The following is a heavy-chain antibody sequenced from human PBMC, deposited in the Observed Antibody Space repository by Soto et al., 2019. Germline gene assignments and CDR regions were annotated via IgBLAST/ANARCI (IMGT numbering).Heavy chain of an antibody. CDR2: IYYSGST. J-gene: IGHJ4*02. V-gene: IGHV4-59*01. D-gene: IGHD3-3*01. CDR1: GGSISSYY. CDR3: ARVIAMGITGFDY. Sequence: PSETLSLTCTVSGGSISSYYWSWIRQPPGKGLEWIGYIYYSGSTNYNPSLKSRVTISVDTSKNQFSLKLSSVTAADTAVYYCARVIAMGITGFDYWGQGTLVTVSS.